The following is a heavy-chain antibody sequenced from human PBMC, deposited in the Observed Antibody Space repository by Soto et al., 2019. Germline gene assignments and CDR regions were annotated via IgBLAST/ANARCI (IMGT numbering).Heavy chain of an antibody. V-gene: IGHV3-48*01. Sequence: GGSLRLSCAASGFTFSSYSMNWVRQAPGKGLEWVSYISSSSSTIYYADSVKGRFTISRDNAKNSLYLQMNSLRAEDTAVYYCARPQRGHGDYTLDAFDIWGQGTMVTVSS. CDR1: GFTFSSYS. CDR2: ISSSSSTI. CDR3: ARPQRGHGDYTLDAFDI. J-gene: IGHJ3*02. D-gene: IGHD4-17*01.